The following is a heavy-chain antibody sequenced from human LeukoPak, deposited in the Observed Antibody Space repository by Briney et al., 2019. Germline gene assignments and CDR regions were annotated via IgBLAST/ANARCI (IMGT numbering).Heavy chain of an antibody. CDR2: IYPGDSDT. CDR3: ARRAYSSSWYEPYYFDY. D-gene: IGHD6-13*01. V-gene: IGHV5-51*01. Sequence: PGESLKISCKGSGYSFTGYWIGWVRQMPGKGLEWMGIIYPGDSDTRYSPSFQGQVTISADKSISTAYLQWSSLKASDTAMYYCARRAYSSSWYEPYYFDYWGQGTLVTVSS. CDR1: GYSFTGYW. J-gene: IGHJ4*02.